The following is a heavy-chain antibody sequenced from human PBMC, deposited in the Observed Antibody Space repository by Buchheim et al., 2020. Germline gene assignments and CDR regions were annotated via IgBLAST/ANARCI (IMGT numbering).Heavy chain of an antibody. J-gene: IGHJ4*02. Sequence: QVQLVESGGGVVQPGRSLRLSCAASGYTFSSYGMHWVRQAPGKGLEWVAVIWYDGSNKYYADSVKGRFTISRDNSKNTLYLQMNSLRAEDTAVYYCARWRGYPQSLDYWGQGTL. CDR2: IWYDGSNK. CDR3: ARWRGYPQSLDY. D-gene: IGHD5-12*01. CDR1: GYTFSSYG. V-gene: IGHV3-33*01.